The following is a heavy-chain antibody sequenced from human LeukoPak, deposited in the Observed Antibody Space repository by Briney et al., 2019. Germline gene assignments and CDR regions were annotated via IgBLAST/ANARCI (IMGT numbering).Heavy chain of an antibody. V-gene: IGHV3-23*01. CDR1: GFIFSSYA. J-gene: IGHJ4*02. CDR2: IDSTGAYT. Sequence: GGSLRLSCAASGFIFSSYAMSWVRQAPGKGLEWVSAIDSTGAYTWYADSVKGRFTISKDSSKTILYLQMNSLRAEDAAVYFCAKDYDSNLYYFDYWGQGTLVTVSS. D-gene: IGHD3-3*01. CDR3: AKDYDSNLYYFDY.